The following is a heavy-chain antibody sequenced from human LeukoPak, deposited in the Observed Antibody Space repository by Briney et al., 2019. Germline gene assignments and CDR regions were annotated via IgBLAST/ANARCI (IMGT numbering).Heavy chain of an antibody. CDR3: ATLLQGDSSGYYFDY. CDR2: FDPEDGET. CDR1: GYTLTELS. Sequence: APVKVSCKVSGYTLTELSMHWVRQAPGKGLEWMGGFDPEDGETIYAQKFQGRVTMTEDTSTDTAYMELSSLGSEDTAVYYCATLLQGDSSGYYFDYWGQGTLVTVSS. D-gene: IGHD3-22*01. V-gene: IGHV1-24*01. J-gene: IGHJ4*02.